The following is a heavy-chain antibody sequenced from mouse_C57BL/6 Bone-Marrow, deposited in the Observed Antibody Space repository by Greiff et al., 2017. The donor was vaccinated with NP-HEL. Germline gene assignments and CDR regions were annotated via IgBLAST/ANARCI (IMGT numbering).Heavy chain of an antibody. J-gene: IGHJ4*01. V-gene: IGHV1-78*01. CDR2: IYPRDGST. CDR3: ARMNYYGSSYYYAMDY. CDR1: GYTFTDHT. D-gene: IGHD1-1*01. Sequence: VKLQESDAELVKPGASVKISCKVSGYTFTDHTIHWMKQRPEQGLEWIGYIYPRDGSTKYNEKFKGKATLTADKSSSTAYMQLNSLTSEDSAVYFCARMNYYGSSYYYAMDYWGQGTSVTVSS.